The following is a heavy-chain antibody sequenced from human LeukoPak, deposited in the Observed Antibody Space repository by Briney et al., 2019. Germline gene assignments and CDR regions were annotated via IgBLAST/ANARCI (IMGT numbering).Heavy chain of an antibody. CDR1: GFTFSNYA. Sequence: GASLRLSCAGSGFTFSNYAMSWVRQAPGKGLEWVSAIGGRGGGTYYADSVKGRFTVSRDASKNTLYLQMNSLRAEDTAVYYCAKWGDYDILTGYYDSDYWGQGTLVTVSS. CDR3: AKWGDYDILTGYYDSDY. V-gene: IGHV3-23*01. J-gene: IGHJ4*02. CDR2: IGGRGGGT. D-gene: IGHD3-9*01.